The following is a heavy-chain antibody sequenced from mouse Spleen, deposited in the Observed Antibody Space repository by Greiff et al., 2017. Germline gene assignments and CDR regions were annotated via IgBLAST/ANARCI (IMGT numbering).Heavy chain of an antibody. J-gene: IGHJ1*01. CDR3: AESNWSFDV. V-gene: IGHV3-6*01. CDR2: ISYDGSN. CDR1: GYSITSGYY. Sequence: EVQLVESGPGLVKPSQSLSLTCSVTGYSITSGYYWNWIRQFPGNKLEWMGYISYDGSNNYNPSLKNRISITRDTSKNQFFLKLNSVTTEDTATYYCAESNWSFDVWGAGTTVTVSS. D-gene: IGHD1-3*01.